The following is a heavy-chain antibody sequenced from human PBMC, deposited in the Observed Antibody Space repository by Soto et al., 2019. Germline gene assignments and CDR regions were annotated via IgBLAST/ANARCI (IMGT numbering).Heavy chain of an antibody. Sequence: QVQLQQWGAGLLKPSETLSLTCAVSAGAFTDSYWSWIRQSPGQGLEWIGEINHAGHTNYNPSLKSRVNRAVDAAKTQFSLNLTSVTAADTAVYYCAKEVVAGTNWFDPWGQGTLVTVSS. D-gene: IGHD2-15*01. J-gene: IGHJ5*02. V-gene: IGHV4-34*01. CDR3: AKEVVAGTNWFDP. CDR2: INHAGHT. CDR1: AGAFTDSY.